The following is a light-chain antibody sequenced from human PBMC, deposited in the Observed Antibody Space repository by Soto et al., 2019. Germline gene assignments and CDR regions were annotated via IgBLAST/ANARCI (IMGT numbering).Light chain of an antibody. Sequence: DIQMTQSPSSLSASVGDRVTITCRASQSISSHLNWYQQKPGKAPKLLIYAASALQSGVPSRFSGSGSGTYFTLTISSLQPEDFATYYCQQSYSIPLTFGPGTKVDIK. J-gene: IGKJ3*01. CDR3: QQSYSIPLT. CDR2: AAS. CDR1: QSISSH. V-gene: IGKV1-39*01.